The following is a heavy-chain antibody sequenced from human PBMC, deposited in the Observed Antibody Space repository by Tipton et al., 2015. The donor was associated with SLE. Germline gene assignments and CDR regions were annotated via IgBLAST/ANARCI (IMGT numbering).Heavy chain of an antibody. J-gene: IGHJ4*02. CDR2: VSYSGVT. D-gene: IGHD3-3*01. V-gene: IGHV4-59*13. CDR3: ASSPGVTLFRVVTYFDH. CDR1: DDSITTDY. Sequence: TLSLTCTVSDDSITTDYWTWIRQPPGKGLEYIGYVSYSGVTNSNPSLQSRVTMSIDASKKQVSLRLSSVTAADTAVYYCASSPGVTLFRVVTYFDHWGQGILVTVSS.